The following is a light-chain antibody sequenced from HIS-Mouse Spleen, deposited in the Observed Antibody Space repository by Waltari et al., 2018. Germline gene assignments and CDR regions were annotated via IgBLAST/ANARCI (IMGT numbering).Light chain of an antibody. CDR1: QSVSSSY. CDR3: QQYGSSPPYT. V-gene: IGKV3-20*01. Sequence: EIVLTQSPGTLSLSPGERATLSCRASQSVSSSYLAWYQQTPGQAPRLLIYGASSRATGMPDRFSGSGSGTDFTLTISRLEPEDFAVYYCQQYGSSPPYTFGQGTKLEIK. J-gene: IGKJ2*01. CDR2: GAS.